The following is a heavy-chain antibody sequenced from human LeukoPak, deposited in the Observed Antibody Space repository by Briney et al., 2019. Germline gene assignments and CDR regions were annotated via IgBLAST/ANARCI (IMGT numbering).Heavy chain of an antibody. CDR3: ATQSRPGLTYYDHYHIDV. CDR2: FDPESDET. Sequence: GASVKVSCKVSGYTLSELSMHWVRQAPGKGLEWMGGFDPESDETIYAQKFQGRVTMTEDTLTGTAYLELSSLRSEDTAVYYCATQSRPGLTYYDHYHIDVWGKGTPVTVSS. J-gene: IGHJ6*03. CDR1: GYTLSELS. D-gene: IGHD3-16*01. V-gene: IGHV1-24*01.